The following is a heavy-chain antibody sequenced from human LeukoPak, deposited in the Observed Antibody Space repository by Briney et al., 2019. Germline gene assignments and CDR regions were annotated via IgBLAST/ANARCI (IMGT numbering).Heavy chain of an antibody. V-gene: IGHV3-23*01. CDR3: AKGGYSGYDSPPSYYYYMDV. D-gene: IGHD5-12*01. CDR1: GFPFSSYG. CDR2: ISGSGGST. Sequence: GSLSLSCAASGFPFSSYGMSWGRQAPGKGLEWVSAISGSGGSTYYADSVKGRFTISRDNSKNTLYLQMNSLRAEDTAVYYCAKGGYSGYDSPPSYYYYMDVWGKGTTVTISS. J-gene: IGHJ6*03.